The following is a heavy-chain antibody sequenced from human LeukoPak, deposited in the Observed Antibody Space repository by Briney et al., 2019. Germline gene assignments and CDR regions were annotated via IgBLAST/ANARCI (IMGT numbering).Heavy chain of an antibody. D-gene: IGHD6-19*01. CDR1: GGSFSGYY. V-gene: IGHV4-34*01. CDR3: ARASRLVQGIDY. Sequence: SETLSLTCVVYGGSFSGYYWTWIRQPPGKGLEWIGEINHSGSTNYNPSLKSRVTISVDTSKNQFSLKLSSVTAADTAVYYCARASRLVQGIDYWGQGTLVTVSS. J-gene: IGHJ4*02. CDR2: INHSGST.